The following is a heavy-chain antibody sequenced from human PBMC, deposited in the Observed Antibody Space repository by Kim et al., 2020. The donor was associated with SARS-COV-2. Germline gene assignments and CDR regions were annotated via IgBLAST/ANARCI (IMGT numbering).Heavy chain of an antibody. CDR3: ARGVAVAPHYYYHYGMDV. Sequence: GGSLRLSCAASEFTFSTHWMTWVRQAPGKGLEWVGSIKQDAYETYYVDSVRGRFTISRDNAKNLLYLQMNSLRGEDTAVYYCARGVAVAPHYYYHYGMDVWGQGTTFTVSS. J-gene: IGHJ6*02. D-gene: IGHD6-19*01. CDR2: IKQDAYET. CDR1: EFTFSTHW. V-gene: IGHV3-7*03.